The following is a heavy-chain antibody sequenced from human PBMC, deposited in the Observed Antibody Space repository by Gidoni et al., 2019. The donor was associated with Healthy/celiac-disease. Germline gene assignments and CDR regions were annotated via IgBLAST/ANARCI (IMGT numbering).Heavy chain of an antibody. CDR3: AKDQDYYDSSGYLGYFDY. Sequence: QVQLVESGGGVVQPGRSLRLSCAASGFTFSSYGMHWVRQAPGKGLEWVAVISYDGSNKYYADSVKGRFTISRDNSKNTLYLQMNSLRAEDTAVYYCAKDQDYYDSSGYLGYFDYWGQGTLVTVSS. CDR1: GFTFSSYG. V-gene: IGHV3-30*18. J-gene: IGHJ4*02. D-gene: IGHD3-22*01. CDR2: ISYDGSNK.